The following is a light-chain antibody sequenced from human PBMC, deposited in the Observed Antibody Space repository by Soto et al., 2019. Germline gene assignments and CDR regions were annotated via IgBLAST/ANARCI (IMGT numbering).Light chain of an antibody. J-gene: IGLJ3*02. V-gene: IGLV2-14*01. CDR3: TSFTTSSIWV. Sequence: QSVLTQPASVSWSPGQSITISCTGTSSDVGIYNYVSWYQQHPGKAPKLIICEVYNRPSGVSNRFSGSKSGNTASLTTSGLRPEDEADYYCTSFTTSSIWVFGGGTKVTVL. CDR2: EVY. CDR1: SSDVGIYNY.